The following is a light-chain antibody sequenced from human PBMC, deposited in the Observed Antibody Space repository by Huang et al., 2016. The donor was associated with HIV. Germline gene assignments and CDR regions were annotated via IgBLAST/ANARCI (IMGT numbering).Light chain of an antibody. CDR1: QSVSSNY. CDR3: QQYGSSPGT. CDR2: GAS. J-gene: IGKJ2*01. Sequence: EIVLTQSPGTLSSSPGERATLSCRASQSVSSNYLALYQQKPGQAPRLLIYGASSRATGIPDRFSGSGSGTDFTLTISRLEPEDFAVYYCQQYGSSPGTFGQGTKLEIK. V-gene: IGKV3-20*01.